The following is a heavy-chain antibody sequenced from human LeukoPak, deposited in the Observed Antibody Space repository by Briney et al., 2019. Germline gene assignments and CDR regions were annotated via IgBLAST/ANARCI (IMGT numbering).Heavy chain of an antibody. CDR3: AKTYRSGSVLN. D-gene: IGHD3-10*01. V-gene: IGHV3-53*01. Sequence: GGSLRLSCAASGFTISSNYMSWVRQAPGKGLEWVSVIYSGGSTYYADSVKGRFTISRDNSKNTLYLQMNSLRAEDTAVYYCAKTYRSGSVLNWGQGTLVTVSS. J-gene: IGHJ4*02. CDR1: GFTISSNY. CDR2: IYSGGST.